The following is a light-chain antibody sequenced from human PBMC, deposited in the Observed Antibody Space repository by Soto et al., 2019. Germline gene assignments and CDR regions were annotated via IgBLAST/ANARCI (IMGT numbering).Light chain of an antibody. J-gene: IGKJ4*01. CDR3: QQYGSSRLT. Sequence: EIVLTQSPGTLSLSPEERATLSCRAIQSVSSSYLAWYQQKPGQAPRLLIYGASSRATGIPDRFSGSGSGTDFTLTISRLEPEDFAVYYCQQYGSSRLTFGGGTKVDIK. CDR2: GAS. V-gene: IGKV3-20*01. CDR1: QSVSSSY.